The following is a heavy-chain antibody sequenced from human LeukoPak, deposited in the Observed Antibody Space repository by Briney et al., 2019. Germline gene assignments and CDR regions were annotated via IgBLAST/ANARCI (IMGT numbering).Heavy chain of an antibody. J-gene: IGHJ4*02. CDR2: IYYSGST. D-gene: IGHD3-16*02. CDR1: GGSISSYY. V-gene: IGHV4-59*01. CDR3: ARAVSVNYDYVWGSYRLAYYFDY. Sequence: SETLSLTCTVSGGSISSYYWSWIRQPPGKGLEWTGYIYYSGSTNYNPSLKSRVTISVDTSKNQFSLKLSSVTAADTAVYYCARAVSVNYDYVWGSYRLAYYFDYWGQGTLVTVSS.